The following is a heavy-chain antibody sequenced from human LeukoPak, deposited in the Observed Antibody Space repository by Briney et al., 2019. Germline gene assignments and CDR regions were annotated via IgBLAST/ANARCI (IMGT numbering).Heavy chain of an antibody. D-gene: IGHD3-10*01. Sequence: SETLSLTCTVSAGSISTGGYYWSWIRQPPGKGLEWIGYISYSGGTYCNPSLRSRVSISLDTSKSQFSLKMSSVTAADTAVYYCATTSKYIGSGRDDSFDIWGQGTMVTVSS. CDR2: ISYSGGT. J-gene: IGHJ3*02. V-gene: IGHV4-30-4*01. CDR1: AGSISTGGYY. CDR3: ATTSKYIGSGRDDSFDI.